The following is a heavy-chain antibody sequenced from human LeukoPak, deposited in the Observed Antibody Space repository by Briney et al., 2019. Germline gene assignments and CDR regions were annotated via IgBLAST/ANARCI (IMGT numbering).Heavy chain of an antibody. CDR3: ARGEYSSGWYPFDY. D-gene: IGHD6-13*01. CDR1: GYTFTGYD. J-gene: IGHJ4*02. V-gene: IGHV1-8*01. Sequence: ASVTVSCKTSGYTFTGYDINWVRQAPGQGLEWMGWMKSNSGDTHFAQKFQGRVTMTRNTSISTAFMELSSLRSEDTAVYYCARGEYSSGWYPFDYWGQGSLVTVSS. CDR2: MKSNSGDT.